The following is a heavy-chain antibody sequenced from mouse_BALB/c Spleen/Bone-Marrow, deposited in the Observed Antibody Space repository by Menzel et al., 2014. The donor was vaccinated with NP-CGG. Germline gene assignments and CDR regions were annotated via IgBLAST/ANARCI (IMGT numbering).Heavy chain of an antibody. CDR2: INPSSGYT. D-gene: IGHD2-1*01. V-gene: IGHV1-4*01. CDR3: ARVYGNYDAMDD. Sequence: QVQLQQPGAELARPGASVKMSCRASGYTFTTYTMHWVKQRPGQGLEWIGYINPSSGYTYYNQKFKDKATLTADKSSSAAYLQLSSLTSEDSAVYYCARVYGNYDAMDDWGQGTSVTVSS. CDR1: GYTFTTYT. J-gene: IGHJ4*01.